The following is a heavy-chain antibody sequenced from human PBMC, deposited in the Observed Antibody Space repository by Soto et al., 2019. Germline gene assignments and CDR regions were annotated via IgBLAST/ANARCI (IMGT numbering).Heavy chain of an antibody. CDR3: ARLGLDAFDI. Sequence: PSETLSLTCTVSGGSISSYYWSWIRQPPGKGLEWIGYIYYSGSTNYNPSLKSRVTISVDTSKNQFSLKLSSVTAADTDVYYCARLGLDAFDIWGQGTMVTVSS. J-gene: IGHJ3*02. CDR1: GGSISSYY. V-gene: IGHV4-59*01. CDR2: IYYSGST.